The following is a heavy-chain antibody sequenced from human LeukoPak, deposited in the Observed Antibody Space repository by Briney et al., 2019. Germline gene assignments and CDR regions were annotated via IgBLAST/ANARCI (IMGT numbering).Heavy chain of an antibody. CDR2: IYYSGST. CDR1: GGGKRSTTWY. CDR3: VRGSTLRHYQY. J-gene: IGHJ4*02. D-gene: IGHD3-16*01. Sequence: PSETRSLTCNVSGGGKRSTTWYWGWIRRTPGKGLEWIGSIYYSGSTYYNPSLKSRVTVSVDTSKNQFSLNLSSVTAADTAVYYCVRGSTLRHYQYWGQGTLVTVSS. V-gene: IGHV4-39*01.